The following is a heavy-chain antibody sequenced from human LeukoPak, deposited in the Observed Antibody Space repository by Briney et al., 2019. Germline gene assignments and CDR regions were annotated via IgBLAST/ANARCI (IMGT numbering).Heavy chain of an antibody. D-gene: IGHD2-15*01. CDR3: ARAGYCSGGSCYGSDY. CDR2: IWYDGSIK. V-gene: IGHV3-33*01. CDR1: GFTFSSYG. Sequence: GGSLRLSCAASGFTFSSYGMHWVRQAPGKGLEWVAAIWYDGSIKYYADSVKGRFTISRENSKNTLYLQMDSLRAEDTAVYYCARAGYCSGGSCYGSDYWGQGTLVSVSS. J-gene: IGHJ4*02.